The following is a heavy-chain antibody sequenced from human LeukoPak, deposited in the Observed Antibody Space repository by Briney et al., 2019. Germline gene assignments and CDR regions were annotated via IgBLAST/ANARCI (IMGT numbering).Heavy chain of an antibody. CDR3: ARSLFGNWTGSDY. V-gene: IGHV3-7*01. CDR1: GFTFSSYW. CDR2: IKQDGSEK. Sequence: GGSLRLSCAASGFTFSSYWMSWVRQAPGKGLEWVANIKQDGSEKYYVDSVKGRFTISRDNAKNSLYLQMNSLRAEDTALYYCARSLFGNWTGSDYWGQGTLVTVSS. J-gene: IGHJ4*02. D-gene: IGHD3/OR15-3a*01.